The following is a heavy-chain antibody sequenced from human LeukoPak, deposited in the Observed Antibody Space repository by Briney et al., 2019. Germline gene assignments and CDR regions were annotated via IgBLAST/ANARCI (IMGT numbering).Heavy chain of an antibody. J-gene: IGHJ4*02. Sequence: GGSLRLSCASSGFTFSSYGMHWVRQAPGKGLEWVAVIWYDGSNKYHADCVKGRFTISRHNYKNTLYLQMNSLRAEDRAVYYCAKDLDDSVWGSRTDMIDYWGQGTLVTVSS. CDR1: GFTFSSYG. CDR2: IWYDGSNK. CDR3: AKDLDDSVWGSRTDMIDY. D-gene: IGHD3-16*01. V-gene: IGHV3-33*06.